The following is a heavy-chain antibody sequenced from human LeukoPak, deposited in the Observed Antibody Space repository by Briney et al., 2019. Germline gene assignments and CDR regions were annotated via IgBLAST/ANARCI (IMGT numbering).Heavy chain of an antibody. D-gene: IGHD3-3*01. CDR2: SDSRGST. V-gene: IGHV4-39*01. J-gene: IGHJ6*02. CDR3: ARRGVVFGVARHYHYGMDV. Sequence: TASETLSLTCTVSDGSTRVSLYYWGWIRQSPGKGLEWIGSSDSRGSTYYNPSLKNLITISVDTSKNQFFLKLTSMTAADTAVYYCARRGVVFGVARHYHYGMDVWGQGTTVTVSS. CDR1: DGSTRVSLYY.